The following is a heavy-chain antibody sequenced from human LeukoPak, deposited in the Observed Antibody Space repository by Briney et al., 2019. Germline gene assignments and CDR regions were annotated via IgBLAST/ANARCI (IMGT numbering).Heavy chain of an antibody. V-gene: IGHV4-34*01. CDR3: ARDPGIAAAGVYYFDY. CDR1: GGPFRGFF. J-gene: IGHJ4*02. CDR2: IYYSGST. D-gene: IGHD6-13*01. Sequence: SETLSLTCAVYGGPFRGFFWSWIRQPPGKGLEWIGSIYYSGSTYYNPSLKSRVTISVDTSKNQFSLKLSSVTAADTAVYYCARDPGIAAAGVYYFDYWGQGTLVTVSS.